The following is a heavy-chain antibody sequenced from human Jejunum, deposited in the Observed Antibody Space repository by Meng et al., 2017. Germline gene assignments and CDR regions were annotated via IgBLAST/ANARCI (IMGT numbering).Heavy chain of an antibody. CDR2: AGANFQSGT. D-gene: IGHD3-16*01. J-gene: IGHJ4*02. V-gene: IGHV4-61*08. Sequence: QVQLQESGPALVRPSETLSLTCTVSRGSVSSPDYQWGWIRQPPGKGLEWIGYAGANFQSGTNHNPSLKSRVTISLDTSKNQFSLKLTSVNAADTAVYYCARDYWGSLDYWGQGILVTVSS. CDR3: ARDYWGSLDY. CDR1: RGSVSSPDYQ.